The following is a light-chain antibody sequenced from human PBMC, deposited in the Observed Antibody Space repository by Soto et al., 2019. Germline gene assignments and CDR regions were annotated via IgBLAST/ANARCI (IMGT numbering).Light chain of an antibody. Sequence: EIVLTQSPGSLSLSPGERATLSCRASQSVSSTFFAWYQQRPGQAHRLLMYGASSRATGIPERFSGSGSGTDFXLTXSRLEPEDFAVYYCQQFDSSVTFGQGTKVEIK. J-gene: IGKJ1*01. CDR3: QQFDSSVT. CDR2: GAS. CDR1: QSVSSTF. V-gene: IGKV3-20*01.